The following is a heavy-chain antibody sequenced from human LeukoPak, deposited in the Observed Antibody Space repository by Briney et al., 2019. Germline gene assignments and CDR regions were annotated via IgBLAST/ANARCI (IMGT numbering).Heavy chain of an antibody. D-gene: IGHD5-12*01. CDR1: GYTFTGHY. CDR2: INPDSGAT. CDR3: ARVNGYSGYVYFDD. V-gene: IGHV1-2*02. J-gene: IGHJ4*02. Sequence: ASVKVSCKASGYTFTGHYIHWVRQAPGQGLEWMGWINPDSGATKYAQKFQGRVTMTRDTSISTAYMDLSSLRSDDTAVYYCARVNGYSGYVYFDDWGQGTLVTVSS.